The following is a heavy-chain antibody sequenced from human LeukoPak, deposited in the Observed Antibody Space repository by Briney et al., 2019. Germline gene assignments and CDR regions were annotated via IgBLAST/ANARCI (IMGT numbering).Heavy chain of an antibody. V-gene: IGHV4-39*01. CDR3: AGLGPGGWWFDY. Sequence: KPSETLSLTCTVSGGSISSSTYYWGWIRQPPGKGLEWIGSIYYRGSTYYNPSLKSRVTISVDTSKNQFSLKLSSVTAADTAVYYCAGLGPGGWWFDYWGQGTLVTVSS. CDR1: GGSISSSTYY. J-gene: IGHJ4*02. D-gene: IGHD6-19*01. CDR2: IYYRGST.